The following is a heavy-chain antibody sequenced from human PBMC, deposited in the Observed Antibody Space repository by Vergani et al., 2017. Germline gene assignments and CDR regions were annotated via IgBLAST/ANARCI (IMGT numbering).Heavy chain of an antibody. CDR3: ARGHYVMDV. Sequence: QVQVVESGGGLVKPGGSLRLSCAASGFTFSDYYMTWIRQAPGKGLEWVSYITTSSSYTDYADSMKGRFTISRDNAKNSRYLQMNGLRAEDTAVYYCARGHYVMDVWGQGTTVTVSS. V-gene: IGHV3-11*06. CDR2: ITTSSSYT. CDR1: GFTFSDYY. J-gene: IGHJ6*02.